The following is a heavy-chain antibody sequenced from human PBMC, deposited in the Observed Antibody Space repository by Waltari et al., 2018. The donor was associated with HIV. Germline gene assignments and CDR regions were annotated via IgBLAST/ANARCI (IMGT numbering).Heavy chain of an antibody. V-gene: IGHV4-39*01. Sequence: QLKLLQSGPRLVKPSETLSLTCSVSGASISSRTYYWGWLRQPPGKGRQYLGSMYYSGSTYYNPSLNSRLTLSADTSKNQFSLRLNSVTAADTAVYYCARHYAWFDILTGSPPTYYFDSWGPGSLVTVS. CDR3: ARHYAWFDILTGSPPTYYFDS. J-gene: IGHJ4*02. CDR1: GASISSRTYY. CDR2: MYYSGST. D-gene: IGHD3-9*01.